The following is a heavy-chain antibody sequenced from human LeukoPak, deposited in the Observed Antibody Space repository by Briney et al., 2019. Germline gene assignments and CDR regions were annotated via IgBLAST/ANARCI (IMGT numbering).Heavy chain of an antibody. CDR1: GGSISSYY. Sequence: PSETLSLTCSVSGGSISSYYWSWIRQPAGKGLEWIGHIYNSGSTNYNPSLKGRVTMSVATSKNQFSLHLSSVTAADTAVYYCARSAFLVTAPGLYYFDYWGQGTLVAVSS. CDR2: IYNSGST. D-gene: IGHD6-13*01. J-gene: IGHJ4*02. V-gene: IGHV4-4*07. CDR3: ARSAFLVTAPGLYYFDY.